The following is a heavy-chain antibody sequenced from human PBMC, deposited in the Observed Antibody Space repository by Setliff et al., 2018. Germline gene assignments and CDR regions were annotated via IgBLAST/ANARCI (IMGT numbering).Heavy chain of an antibody. CDR1: GFIFSDYY. D-gene: IGHD6-25*01. Sequence: PGGSLRLSCAASGFIFSDYYMSWIRQAPGKGLEWVSYISRRSGSDIYYADSVKGRFTISRDNAKKSLYLHMNNLRADDTAVFYCVPGRGSWGQGALVTVSS. CDR3: VPGRGS. J-gene: IGHJ5*02. V-gene: IGHV3-11*04. CDR2: ISRRSGSDI.